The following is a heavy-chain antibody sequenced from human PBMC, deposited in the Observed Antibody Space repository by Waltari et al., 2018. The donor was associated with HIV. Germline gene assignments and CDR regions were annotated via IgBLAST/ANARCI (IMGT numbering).Heavy chain of an antibody. CDR2: ISRGGIVI. CDR1: GFIFRDYY. D-gene: IGHD6-19*01. V-gene: IGHV3-11*01. CDR3: VRSSGGIAVADRDF. Sequence: QVQLVESGGGLVKPGGSLRLSCAGSGFIFRDYYMSWTRQAPGKGLEWVSYISRGGIVIRNADFVKGRFTISRDNAKNSLYLQMNSLRAEDTAIYYCVRSSGGIAVADRDFWGQGTLVTVSS. J-gene: IGHJ4*02.